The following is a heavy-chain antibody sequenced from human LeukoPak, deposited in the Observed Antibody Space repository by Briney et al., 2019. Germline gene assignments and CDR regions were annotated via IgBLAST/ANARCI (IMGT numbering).Heavy chain of an antibody. V-gene: IGHV1-2*02. Sequence: VSVKVSCKASGYTFTGYYMHWVRQAPGQGLEWMGWINPNSGGTNYAQKFQGRVTMTRDTSISTAYMELSRLRSDDTAVYYCARLLAYGSGGEAFDYWGQGSLVTVSS. D-gene: IGHD3-10*01. CDR1: GYTFTGYY. J-gene: IGHJ4*02. CDR2: INPNSGGT. CDR3: ARLLAYGSGGEAFDY.